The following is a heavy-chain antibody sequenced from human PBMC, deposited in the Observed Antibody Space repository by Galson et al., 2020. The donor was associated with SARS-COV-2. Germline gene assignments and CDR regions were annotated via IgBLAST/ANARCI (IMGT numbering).Heavy chain of an antibody. Sequence: TGGSLRLSCAASGFTFSSSWMHWVRQAPGKGLEWVANIRQDGSEQFYVDSVKGRFTISRDNAKKSLFLQMNSLRAEDTAVYYCAREDDSSGSLGDLWGQGTLVTVSS. CDR1: GFTFSSSW. CDR3: AREDDSSGSLGDL. CDR2: IRQDGSEQ. V-gene: IGHV3-7*01. D-gene: IGHD3-22*01. J-gene: IGHJ5*02.